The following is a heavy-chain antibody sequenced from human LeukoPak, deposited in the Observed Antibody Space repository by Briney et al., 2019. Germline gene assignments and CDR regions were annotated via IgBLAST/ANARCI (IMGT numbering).Heavy chain of an antibody. CDR2: INPSYGST. CDR1: GYTFTSYY. CDR3: ARDEVPGEVTTVDY. V-gene: IGHV1-46*01. Sequence: ASVKVSCKASGYTFTSYYMHWVPQAPGQGLEWMGIINPSYGSTSYAQNFQGRVTLTRDTSTSTVYMELSSLRSDDTAVYYCARDEVPGEVTTVDYWGQGTLVTVSS. J-gene: IGHJ4*02. D-gene: IGHD3-16*01.